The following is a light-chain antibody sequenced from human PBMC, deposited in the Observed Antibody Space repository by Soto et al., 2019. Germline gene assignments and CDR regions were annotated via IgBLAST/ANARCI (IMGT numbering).Light chain of an antibody. CDR3: LQDNDWPLST. CDR2: GAS. CDR1: QSLSSS. Sequence: EIVMTQSPATLSVSPGEGATLSCRASQSLSSSLAWYQQKPGQAPRLLIYGASTRATGIPARFSGSGSGTEFTLTISSLQSEDSGIYYCLQDNDWPLSTFGQGTRLEIK. J-gene: IGKJ5*01. V-gene: IGKV3-15*01.